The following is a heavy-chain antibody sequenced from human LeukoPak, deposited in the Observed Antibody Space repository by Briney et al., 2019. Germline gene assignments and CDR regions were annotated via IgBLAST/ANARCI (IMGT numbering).Heavy chain of an antibody. CDR3: AKDLEPQLVGAADY. CDR1: GFTFSSYG. CDR2: ISYDGSNK. Sequence: GGSLRLSCAASGFTFSSYGMHWVRQAPGKGLEWVAVISYDGSNKYYADSVKGRFAISRDNSKNTLYLQMNSLRAEDTAVYYCAKDLEPQLVGAADYWGQGTLVTVSS. J-gene: IGHJ4*02. V-gene: IGHV3-30*18. D-gene: IGHD1-26*01.